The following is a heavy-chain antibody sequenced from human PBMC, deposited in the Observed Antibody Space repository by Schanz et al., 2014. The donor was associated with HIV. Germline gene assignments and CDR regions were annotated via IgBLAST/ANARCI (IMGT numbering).Heavy chain of an antibody. CDR1: GYTFTSYG. V-gene: IGHV1-18*01. D-gene: IGHD5-12*01. CDR2: ISAYNGNT. Sequence: QVQLVQSGAEVKKPGASVKVSCKASGYTFTSYGINWVRQAPGQGLEWMGWISAYNGNTNYAQKLQGRVTMTTDTSPCTAYMDLRSLRSDDTAVYYCARGAAEMATMTPWRYWGQGTLLTVSP. CDR3: ARGAAEMATMTPWRY. J-gene: IGHJ4*02.